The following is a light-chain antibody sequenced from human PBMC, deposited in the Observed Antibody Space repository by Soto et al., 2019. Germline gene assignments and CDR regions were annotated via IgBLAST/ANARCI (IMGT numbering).Light chain of an antibody. CDR2: EVS. J-gene: IGLJ1*01. CDR3: LSKTRTISYV. V-gene: IGLV2-14*01. Sequence: QSALTQPASVSGSPGQSIAISCTGTTSDVGGYNYVSWYQQHPGKVPKLLIHEVSNRPSGVSNRFSGSKSGNTASLTISGLQAEDEADYYCLSKTRTISYVFGTGTRSPS. CDR1: TSDVGGYNY.